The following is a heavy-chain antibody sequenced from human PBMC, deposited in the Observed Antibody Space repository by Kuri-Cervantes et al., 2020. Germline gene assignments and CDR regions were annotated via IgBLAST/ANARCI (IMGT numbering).Heavy chain of an antibody. CDR2: VYPGDAET. D-gene: IGHD3-3*01. CDR3: ARGVDYGFWSLYSHDAFHI. Sequence: GESLKISCKASGYNFAKYWIGWVRQMPGKGLEWMGMVYPGDAETHYGPSFQGRVTISADKSINTAYVQWSSVRASDTAIYYCARGVDYGFWSLYSHDAFHIWGHGTMVTVSS. CDR1: GYNFAKYW. V-gene: IGHV5-51*01. J-gene: IGHJ3*02.